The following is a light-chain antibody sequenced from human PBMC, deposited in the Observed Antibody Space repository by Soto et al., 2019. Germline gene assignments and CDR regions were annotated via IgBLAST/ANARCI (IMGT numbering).Light chain of an antibody. J-gene: IGLJ2*01. Sequence: QSVLTQPRSVSGSPGQSVTISCTGTSSDVGGYNYVSWYQQHPGKAPKIMIYDVTKRPSGVPDRFSGSKSGNTASLTISGLQAEDEADYYCCSYAGRDGVLFGGGTKLTVL. CDR2: DVT. CDR1: SSDVGGYNY. CDR3: CSYAGRDGVL. V-gene: IGLV2-11*01.